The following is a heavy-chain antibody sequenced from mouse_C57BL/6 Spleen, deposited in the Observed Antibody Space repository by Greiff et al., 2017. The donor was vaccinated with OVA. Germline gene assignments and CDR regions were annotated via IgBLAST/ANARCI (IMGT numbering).Heavy chain of an antibody. V-gene: IGHV5-4*01. CDR3: AREGLTGGYFDY. D-gene: IGHD4-1*01. CDR2: ISDGGSYT. Sequence: EVKLMESGGGLVKPGGSLKLSCAASGFTFSSYAMSWVRQTPEKRLEWVATISDGGSYTYYPDNVKGRFTISRDNAKNNLYLQMSHLKSEDTAMYYCAREGLTGGYFDYWGQGTTLTVSS. J-gene: IGHJ2*01. CDR1: GFTFSSYA.